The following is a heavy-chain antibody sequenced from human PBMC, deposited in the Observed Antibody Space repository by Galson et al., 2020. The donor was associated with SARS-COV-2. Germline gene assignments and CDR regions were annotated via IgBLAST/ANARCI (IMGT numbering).Heavy chain of an antibody. V-gene: IGHV4-61*02. CDR3: ARTFSSGWHVG. CDR1: RGSISSGSYY. J-gene: IGHJ4*02. D-gene: IGHD6-19*01. Sequence: SETLSLTCTVSRGSISSGSYYWSWIRQPAGKGLEWIGRIYTSGSTNYNPALKSRVTISVDTSKNQFSLKVSSGTAADTAVYYCARTFSSGWHVGWGQGSLVTVSS. CDR2: IYTSGST.